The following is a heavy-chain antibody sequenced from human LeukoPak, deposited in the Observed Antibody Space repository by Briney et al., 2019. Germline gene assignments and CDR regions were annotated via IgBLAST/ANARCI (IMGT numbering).Heavy chain of an antibody. CDR1: GFTFSSHA. Sequence: GGSLRLSCAASGFTFSSHAMNWVRQAPGKGLEWVSYISSSGSTIYYADSVKGRFTISRDKNSLYLQMNSLRAEDTAVYYCARGCGGNSGYYFDYWGQGTLVTVSS. J-gene: IGHJ4*02. D-gene: IGHD4-23*01. V-gene: IGHV3-48*03. CDR3: ARGCGGNSGYYFDY. CDR2: ISSSGSTI.